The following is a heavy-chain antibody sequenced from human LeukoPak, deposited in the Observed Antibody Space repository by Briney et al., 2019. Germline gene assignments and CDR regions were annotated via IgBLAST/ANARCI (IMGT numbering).Heavy chain of an antibody. CDR1: GYTFTSYY. V-gene: IGHV1-46*01. Sequence: ASAKVPCKASGYTFTSYYMHWVRQAPGQGLEWMGIINPSGGSTSYAQKFQGRVTMTRDTSTSTVYVELSSLRSEDTAVYYCARDPGKAAAASTWGAFDIWGQGTMVTVSS. CDR3: ARDPGKAAAASTWGAFDI. J-gene: IGHJ3*02. D-gene: IGHD6-13*01. CDR2: INPSGGST.